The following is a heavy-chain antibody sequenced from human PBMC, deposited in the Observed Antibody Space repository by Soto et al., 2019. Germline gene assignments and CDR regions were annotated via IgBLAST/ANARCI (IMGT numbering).Heavy chain of an antibody. CDR1: GFSVSSKY. D-gene: IGHD6-13*01. CDR2: ISYDGSNK. Sequence: VQLVESGGGLSQPGGSLRLSRATSGFSVSSKYMSWVRQGPGKGLEWVSVISYDGSNKYYADSVKGRFTISRDNSKNTLYLQMNSLRAEDTAVYYCAKELGNGGAAAGTFLDYWGQGTLVTVSS. CDR3: AKELGNGGAAAGTFLDY. J-gene: IGHJ4*02. V-gene: IGHV3-30*18.